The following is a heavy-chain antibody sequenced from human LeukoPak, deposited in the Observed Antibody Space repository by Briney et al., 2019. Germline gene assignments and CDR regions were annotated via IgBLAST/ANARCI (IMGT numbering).Heavy chain of an antibody. V-gene: IGHV1-18*01. D-gene: IGHD3-16*01. CDR1: GYTFTNYG. Sequence: GASVKVSCKASGYTFTNYGISWVRQAPGQGLEWMGWISAYNGKTHYAQKLQGRVTMTTDTSTSTAYMELRSLRSDDTAMYYCARSSHRLYDYVWGSYESKDYWGQGTLVTVSS. CDR3: ARSSHRLYDYVWGSYESKDY. CDR2: ISAYNGKT. J-gene: IGHJ4*02.